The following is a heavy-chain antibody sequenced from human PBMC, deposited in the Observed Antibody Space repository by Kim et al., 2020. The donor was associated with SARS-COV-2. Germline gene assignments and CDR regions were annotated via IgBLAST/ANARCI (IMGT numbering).Heavy chain of an antibody. CDR3: AKEGYGSGSYYTLNYDH. CDR1: GFTFSNHA. D-gene: IGHD3-10*01. Sequence: GGSLRLSCAASGFTFSNHAMTWVRQAPGKGLEWVSTISYAVGRTFYADSVKGRFLISRDNSKNTVYLDMNSLRSEDTAVYYCAKEGYGSGSYYTLNYDHWGQGTQVTVSS. J-gene: IGHJ4*02. V-gene: IGHV3-23*01. CDR2: ISYAVGRT.